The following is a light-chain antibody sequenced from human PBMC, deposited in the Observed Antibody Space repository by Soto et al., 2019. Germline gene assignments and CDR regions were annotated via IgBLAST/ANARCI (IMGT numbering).Light chain of an antibody. CDR1: SGDVGGY. J-gene: IGLJ1*01. CDR3: CSYRGSTYV. V-gene: IGLV2-14*01. CDR2: DVS. Sequence: QSALTQSASVSGSPGQSLTISCTGTSGDVGGYVSWYQQHPGKAPKLMIYDVSDRPSGVSNRFSGSKSGNTASLTISGLQAEDEAHYYCCSYRGSTYVFGPGTKVTVL.